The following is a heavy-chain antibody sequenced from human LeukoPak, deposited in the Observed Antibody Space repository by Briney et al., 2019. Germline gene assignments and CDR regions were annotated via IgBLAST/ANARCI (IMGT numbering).Heavy chain of an antibody. CDR2: INAGNGNT. CDR3: ARIWPGYRLPDY. J-gene: IGHJ4*02. D-gene: IGHD5-18*01. V-gene: IGHV1-3*01. Sequence: ASVTVSCKASGYTFTTYVMHWLRQAPGQRLEWMGWINAGNGNTKYSQKFQGRVTITRDTSANTAYMELSSLRSEDTAVYYCARIWPGYRLPDYWGQGTLVTVSS. CDR1: GYTFTTYV.